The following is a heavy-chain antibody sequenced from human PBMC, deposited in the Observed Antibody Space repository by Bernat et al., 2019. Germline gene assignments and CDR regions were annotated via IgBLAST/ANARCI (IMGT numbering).Heavy chain of an antibody. Sequence: EVQLVESGGGLVQPGGSLKVSCAASGFTFSSHWMSWVRHLPGKGLEWVANINQDGTEKYYVDSVKGRFTISRDNAKNSLYLQMNSLRVEDTAVYYCVRVVWNSVEKWGQGTLVTVSS. V-gene: IGHV3-7*03. J-gene: IGHJ4*02. CDR3: VRVVWNSVEK. D-gene: IGHD2/OR15-2a*01. CDR2: INQDGTEK. CDR1: GFTFSSHW.